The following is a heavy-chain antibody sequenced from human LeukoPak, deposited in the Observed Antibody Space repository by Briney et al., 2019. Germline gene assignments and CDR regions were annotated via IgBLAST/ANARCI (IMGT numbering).Heavy chain of an antibody. D-gene: IGHD3-22*01. CDR2: FDPEDGET. CDR1: GYTLTELS. V-gene: IGHV1-24*01. J-gene: IGHJ3*02. Sequence: ASVKVSCKVSGYTLTELSMHWVRQAPGKGLEWMGGFDPEDGETIYAQKFQGRVTMTEDTSTDTAYMELSSLRSEDTAVYYCATGLGEIAVTTSFFSYDSSGTDAFDIWGQGTMVTVSS. CDR3: ATGLGEIAVTTSFFSYDSSGTDAFDI.